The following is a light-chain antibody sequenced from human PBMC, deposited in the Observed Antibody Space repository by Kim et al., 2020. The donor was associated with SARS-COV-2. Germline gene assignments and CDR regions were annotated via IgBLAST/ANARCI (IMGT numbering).Light chain of an antibody. J-gene: IGKJ2*03. V-gene: IGKV1-5*01. CDR2: DCN. CDR1: QSVNAW. CDR3: QQYGSYSYS. Sequence: QMTQSPATLSASVGDRVTITCWASQSVNAWVAWYQQKPGQAPKMWIYDCNTLKTEVPSRFSGSGSGTTFTLTISSVQTDDFATYYYQQYGSYSYSVGHVTKLEI.